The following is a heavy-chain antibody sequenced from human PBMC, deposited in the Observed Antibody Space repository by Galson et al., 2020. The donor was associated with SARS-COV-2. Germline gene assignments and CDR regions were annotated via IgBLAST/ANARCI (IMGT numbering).Heavy chain of an antibody. J-gene: IGHJ1*01. CDR2: ISAYNGNT. V-gene: IGHV1-18*04. CDR1: GYTFTSYG. D-gene: IGHD1-26*01. Sequence: ASVKVSCKASGYTFTSYGISWVRQAPGQGLEWMGWISAYNGNTNYAQKLQGRVTMTTDTSTSTAYMELRSLRSDDTAVYYCARDTPSRLYSGSSQHWGQGTLVTVSS. CDR3: ARDTPSRLYSGSSQH.